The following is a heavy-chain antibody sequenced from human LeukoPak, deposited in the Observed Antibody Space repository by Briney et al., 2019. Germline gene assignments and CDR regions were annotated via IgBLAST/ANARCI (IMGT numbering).Heavy chain of an antibody. CDR2: ISGSGGST. D-gene: IGHD2-2*02. Sequence: GGSLRLSCAASGFTFSSYAMSWIRQAPGKGLEWVSGISGSGGSTYYADSVKGRFTISRDNSKNTLYLQMNSLRAEDTAVYYCAITPLGYCSSTSCYRARPYYGMNVWGQGTTVTVSS. CDR1: GFTFSSYA. CDR3: AITPLGYCSSTSCYRARPYYGMNV. V-gene: IGHV3-23*01. J-gene: IGHJ6*02.